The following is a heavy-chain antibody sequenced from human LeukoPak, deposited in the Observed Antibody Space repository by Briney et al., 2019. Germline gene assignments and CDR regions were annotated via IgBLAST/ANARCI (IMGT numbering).Heavy chain of an antibody. Sequence: PSETLSLTCAVSGGSISSSNWWSWVRQPPGKGLEWIGEIYHSGSTNYNPSLKSRVTISVDKSKNQFSLKLSSVTAADTAVYYCAKAHYYDSSGYVVLYYFDYWGQGTLVTVSS. D-gene: IGHD3-22*01. J-gene: IGHJ4*02. CDR2: IYHSGST. CDR1: GGSISSSNW. V-gene: IGHV4-4*02. CDR3: AKAHYYDSSGYVVLYYFDY.